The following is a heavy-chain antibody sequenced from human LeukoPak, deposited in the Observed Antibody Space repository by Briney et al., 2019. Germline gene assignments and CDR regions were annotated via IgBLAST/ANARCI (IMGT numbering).Heavy chain of an antibody. CDR2: ISGYDGYT. Sequence: ASVKVSCKASGYTFTNYGITWVRQAPGQGLEWMGWISGYDGYTNSAQKFQGRVTMTTDTSTTTASMELRSLRSDDTAVYYCARVWSGRLGPNPHYYYYYMDVWGIGTTVTVSS. CDR1: GYTFTNYG. D-gene: IGHD3-10*01. V-gene: IGHV1-18*01. CDR3: ARVWSGRLGPNPHYYYYYMDV. J-gene: IGHJ6*03.